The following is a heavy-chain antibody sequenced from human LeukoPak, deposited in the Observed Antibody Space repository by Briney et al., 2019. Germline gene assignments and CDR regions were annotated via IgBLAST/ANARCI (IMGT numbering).Heavy chain of an antibody. D-gene: IGHD1-26*01. V-gene: IGHV3-23*01. Sequence: GGSLRLSCAVSGFIVSSNYMSWVRQAPGKGLEWVSAISGSGGSTYYADSVKGRFTISRDNSKNTLYLQMNSLRAEDTAVYYCAKDFVGATGFDYWGQGTLVTVSS. J-gene: IGHJ4*02. CDR3: AKDFVGATGFDY. CDR2: ISGSGGST. CDR1: GFIVSSNY.